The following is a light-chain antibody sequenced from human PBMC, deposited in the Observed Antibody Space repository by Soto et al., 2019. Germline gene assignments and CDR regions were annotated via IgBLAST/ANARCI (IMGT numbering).Light chain of an antibody. CDR3: QQCYTTPYT. V-gene: IGKV4-1*01. J-gene: IGKJ2*01. CDR1: HSVLYSSNNKNY. CDR2: WAS. Sequence: DIMMTQSPESLTVSLGERSTINCNSSHSVLYSSNNKNYLDWYQQIPGLPPRLLIYWASARESGVPARFSGRGSGRDSTLNITHLQADHGEFYYCQQCYTTPYTFGQGTKVDIK.